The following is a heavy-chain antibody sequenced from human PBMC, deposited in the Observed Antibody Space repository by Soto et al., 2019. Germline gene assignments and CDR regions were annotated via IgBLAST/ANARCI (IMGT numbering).Heavy chain of an antibody. D-gene: IGHD3-10*01. CDR3: GRDNYRAPVDP. CDR2: IWYDGSNK. V-gene: IGHV3-33*01. CDR1: GFIFSNFG. J-gene: IGHJ5*02. Sequence: VQLVESGGGVVQPGRSLRLSCTGSGFIFSNFGIHWVRQAPGKGLEWVAVIWYDGSNKYYADSVKGRFTVARDNSKNTVYLEMNSLRVEDTAVYYCGRDNYRAPVDPWGQGTLVTVSS.